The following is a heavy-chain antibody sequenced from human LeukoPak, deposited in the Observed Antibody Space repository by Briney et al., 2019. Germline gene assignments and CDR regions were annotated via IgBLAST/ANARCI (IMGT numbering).Heavy chain of an antibody. V-gene: IGHV4-59*01. CDR1: GGSISSYY. Sequence: SETLSLTCTVSGGSISSYYWSWIRQPPGKGLEGLGYIYYSGSTNYNPSLKSRVTISVDTSKNQFSLKLSPVTAADTAVYYCARDGNTYYYDSSGYLRGTGLGYYYYYMDVWGKGTTVTVSS. CDR3: ARDGNTYYYDSSGYLRGTGLGYYYYYMDV. CDR2: IYYSGST. D-gene: IGHD3-22*01. J-gene: IGHJ6*03.